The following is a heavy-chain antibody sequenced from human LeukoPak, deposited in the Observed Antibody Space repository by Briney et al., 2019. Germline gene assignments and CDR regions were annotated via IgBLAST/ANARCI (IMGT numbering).Heavy chain of an antibody. V-gene: IGHV3-23*01. Sequence: GGSLRLFCAASGFTFSSYWMSWVRQAPGKGLEWVSAISGSGGSTYYADSVKGRFTISRDNSKNTLYLQMNSLRAEDTAVYYCAKGVNYYDSSGYKYYFDYWGQGTLVTVSS. CDR2: ISGSGGST. J-gene: IGHJ4*02. CDR1: GFTFSSYW. CDR3: AKGVNYYDSSGYKYYFDY. D-gene: IGHD3-22*01.